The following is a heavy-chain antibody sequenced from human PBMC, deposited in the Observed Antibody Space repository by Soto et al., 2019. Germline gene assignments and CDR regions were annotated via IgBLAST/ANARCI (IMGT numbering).Heavy chain of an antibody. D-gene: IGHD6-13*01. J-gene: IGHJ6*03. CDR1: GFTFTMYA. CDR2: ISGTGGTT. V-gene: IGHV3-23*01. CDR3: AKSSGNHIAAVNYYYYMDV. Sequence: EVQLLESGGGLVHPGGSLRLSCAASGFTFTMYAISWVRQAPGKGLEWVSAISGTGGTTYYADSVKGRFTISRDNSKNTLSLQMSTPRAEDTAVYYWAKSSGNHIAAVNYYYYMDVWRKGTTVTVSS.